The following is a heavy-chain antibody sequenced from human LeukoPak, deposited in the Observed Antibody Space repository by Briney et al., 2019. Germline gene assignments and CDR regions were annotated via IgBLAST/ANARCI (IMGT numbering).Heavy chain of an antibody. CDR3: ARDHSSGWYGVDY. Sequence: GASVKVSCKASGYSFTSYGISWVRQAPGLGLEWMGWISAYNGNTKYAQKFQGRVTMTTDTSTSTAYMELRSLRSDDTAVYYCARDHSSGWYGVDYWGQGALVTVSS. V-gene: IGHV1-18*01. J-gene: IGHJ4*02. D-gene: IGHD6-19*01. CDR1: GYSFTSYG. CDR2: ISAYNGNT.